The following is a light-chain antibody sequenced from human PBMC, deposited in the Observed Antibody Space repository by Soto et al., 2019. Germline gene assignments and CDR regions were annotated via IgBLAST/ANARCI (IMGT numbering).Light chain of an antibody. J-gene: IGLJ2*01. CDR3: SSYTNTNTLEAVV. V-gene: IGLV2-14*01. CDR1: SSDVGGYNY. CDR2: DVS. Sequence: QSVLTQPASVSGSPGQSITISCTGTSSDVGGYNYVSWYQQHPGKAPKLVIYDVSNRPLGISNRFSGSKSGTTASLTISGLQAEDEPFYYCSSYTNTNTLEAVVFGGWTKLTVL.